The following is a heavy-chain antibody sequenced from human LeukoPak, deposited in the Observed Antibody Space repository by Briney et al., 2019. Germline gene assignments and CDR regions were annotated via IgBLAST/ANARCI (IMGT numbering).Heavy chain of an antibody. CDR3: TRRAWGGYHGMDV. Sequence: GGSLKLSCAASGFTFSGSAMHWVRQASGKGLEWVGRIRSKANSYATAYAASVKGRFTISRDDSKNTAYLQMNSLKTEDTAVYYCTRRAWGGYHGMDVWGKGTTVTVSS. V-gene: IGHV3-73*01. CDR2: IRSKANSYAT. D-gene: IGHD3-10*01. CDR1: GFTFSGSA. J-gene: IGHJ6*04.